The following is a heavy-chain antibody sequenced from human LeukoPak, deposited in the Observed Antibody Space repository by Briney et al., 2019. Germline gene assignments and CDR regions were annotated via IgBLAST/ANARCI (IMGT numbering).Heavy chain of an antibody. D-gene: IGHD2-2*01. CDR2: INHSGRT. Sequence: SESLSLTCAVYGGSLSGYYWSWIRQPPGKGLEWIGEINHSGRTKYNPSLKSRVTISVDTSKNQFSLKLSSVTAADTAVYYCARGVGDIVVVPAARRNYDWFDPWGQGTLVTVSS. J-gene: IGHJ5*02. CDR3: ARGVGDIVVVPAARRNYDWFDP. CDR1: GGSLSGYY. V-gene: IGHV4-34*01.